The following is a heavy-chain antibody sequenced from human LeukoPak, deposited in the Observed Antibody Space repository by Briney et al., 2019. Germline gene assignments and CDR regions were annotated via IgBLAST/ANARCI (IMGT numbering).Heavy chain of an antibody. CDR1: GFTFSTYW. CDR2: IKEDGSAK. Sequence: PGGSLRLSCAASGFTFSTYWMSWVRQAPGKGLEWVANIKEDGSAKYYADSVKGRFTISRDNAKNSLYLQMDSLRAEDTAVYYCARDSAGYDYWGQGTLVTVSS. J-gene: IGHJ4*02. V-gene: IGHV3-7*01. D-gene: IGHD1-26*01. CDR3: ARDSAGYDY.